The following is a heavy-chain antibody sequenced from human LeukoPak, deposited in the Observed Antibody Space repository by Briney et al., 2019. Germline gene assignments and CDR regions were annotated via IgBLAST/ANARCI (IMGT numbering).Heavy chain of an antibody. CDR3: AKAPLMVRGSYYFDY. J-gene: IGHJ4*02. D-gene: IGHD3-10*01. CDR1: GFTFSSYA. Sequence: PGGSLRLSCAASGFTFSSYAMSWVRQAPGKGLEWLSAISGSGGSTYYADSVKGRFTISRDNSKNTLYLQMNSLRAEDTAVYYCAKAPLMVRGSYYFDYWGQGTLVTVSS. CDR2: ISGSGGST. V-gene: IGHV3-23*01.